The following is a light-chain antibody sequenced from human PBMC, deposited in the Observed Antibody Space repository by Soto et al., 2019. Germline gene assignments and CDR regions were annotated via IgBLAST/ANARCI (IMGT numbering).Light chain of an antibody. CDR3: QQYSFMWT. J-gene: IGKJ1*01. CDR2: GAS. CDR1: QSVSSN. Sequence: EIVMSPSPATLSVSPGERATLSCRASQSVSSNLARYQQKPGQAPRLLISGASKRATGIPDRFSGSGSGTDFTLTINRLEPEDFAVYYCQQYSFMWTFGQGTKVDIK. V-gene: IGKV3D-15*01.